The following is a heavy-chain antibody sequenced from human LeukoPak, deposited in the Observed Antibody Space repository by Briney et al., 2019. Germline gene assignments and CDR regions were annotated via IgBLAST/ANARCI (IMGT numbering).Heavy chain of an antibody. V-gene: IGHV1-8*01. CDR1: GYTFTSYD. D-gene: IGHD3-9*01. J-gene: IGHJ4*02. CDR2: MNPNSGNT. Sequence: ASVKVSCKASGYTFTSYDINWVRQAPGQGLEWMGWMNPNSGNTGYAQKFQRRVTMTGNTSISTAYMELSSLRSEDTAVYYCARAHGYYDILTGAFDYWGQGTLVTVSS. CDR3: ARAHGYYDILTGAFDY.